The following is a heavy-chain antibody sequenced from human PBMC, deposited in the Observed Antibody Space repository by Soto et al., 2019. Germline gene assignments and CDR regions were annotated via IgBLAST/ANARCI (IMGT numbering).Heavy chain of an antibody. Sequence: SETLSLTCTVSGVSIISGGYCWSWIRQHPGKGLEWIGYIYYSGSTYYNPSLKSRVTISVDTSKNQFSLKLSSVTAADTAVYYCAREDGDTAMVNWFDPWGQGTLVTVSS. D-gene: IGHD5-18*01. CDR3: AREDGDTAMVNWFDP. V-gene: IGHV4-31*03. CDR1: GVSIISGGYC. CDR2: IYYSGST. J-gene: IGHJ5*02.